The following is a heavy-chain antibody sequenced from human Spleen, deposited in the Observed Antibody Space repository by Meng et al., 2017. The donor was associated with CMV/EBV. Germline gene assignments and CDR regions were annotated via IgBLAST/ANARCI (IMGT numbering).Heavy chain of an antibody. CDR3: ARDQSPRGYSYGYGY. V-gene: IGHV3-30-3*01. CDR2: ISYDGSNE. D-gene: IGHD5-18*01. CDR1: GFTFSSYA. J-gene: IGHJ4*02. Sequence: GESLKISCAASGFTFSSYAMHWVRQAPGKGLEWVAVISYDGSNEYYADSVKGRFTISRDNSKNTPYLQMNSLRAEDTAVYYCARDQSPRGYSYGYGYWGQGTLVTVSS.